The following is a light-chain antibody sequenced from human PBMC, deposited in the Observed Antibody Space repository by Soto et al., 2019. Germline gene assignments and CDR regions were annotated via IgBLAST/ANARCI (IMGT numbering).Light chain of an antibody. CDR3: QAWDSSTVV. J-gene: IGLJ2*01. Sequence: SYELTQPPSVSVSPGQTASINCSGDKLGDKYASWYQQKPGQSPVLVIYQDNKPPSGIPERFSGSNSGNTATLTISGTQAMDEADYYCQAWDSSTVVFGGGTQLTVL. CDR2: QDN. CDR1: KLGDKY. V-gene: IGLV3-1*01.